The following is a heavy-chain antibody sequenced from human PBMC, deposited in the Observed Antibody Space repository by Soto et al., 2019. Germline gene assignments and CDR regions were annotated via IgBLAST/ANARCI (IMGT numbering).Heavy chain of an antibody. D-gene: IGHD2-2*01. CDR3: ARNIVVVPAAMPAFDP. J-gene: IGHJ5*02. CDR2: IYYSWSA. Sequence: TLTLACTVSGGSISSDDHYWSWIRQPPGKGLEWIGYIYYSWSAYYNPSLKSRVIMSVDTSKNQFSLKLSSVTAADTAVYYCARNIVVVPAAMPAFDPWGQGTLVTVSS. V-gene: IGHV4-30-4*01. CDR1: GGSISSDDHY.